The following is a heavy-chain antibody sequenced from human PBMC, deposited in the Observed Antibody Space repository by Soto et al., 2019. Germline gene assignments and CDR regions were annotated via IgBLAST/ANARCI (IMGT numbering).Heavy chain of an antibody. J-gene: IGHJ4*02. Sequence: EVQLLESGGGLVQPGGSLRLSCAVSGFTFHTYAMSWVRQAPGKGLEWVSVISGSGDSTYYADSVKGRFTISRDNSRNTLYLQMSSLRADDTAVYYCASNGRQQLVLRYWGQGTLVTVSS. CDR1: GFTFHTYA. V-gene: IGHV3-23*01. CDR3: ASNGRQQLVLRY. CDR2: ISGSGDST. D-gene: IGHD6-13*01.